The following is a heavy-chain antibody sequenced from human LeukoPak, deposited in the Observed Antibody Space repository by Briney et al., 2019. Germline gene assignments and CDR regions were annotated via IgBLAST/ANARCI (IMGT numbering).Heavy chain of an antibody. D-gene: IGHD3-22*01. V-gene: IGHV3-53*01. J-gene: IGHJ4*02. Sequence: PGGSLRLSCAASGFTFSSYTMSWVRQAPGKGLEWVSVIYSGGSTYYADSVKGRFTISRDNSKNTLYLQMNSLRAEDTAVYYCASVSYDSSGYYSDYWGQGTLVTVSS. CDR1: GFTFSSYT. CDR3: ASVSYDSSGYYSDY. CDR2: IYSGGST.